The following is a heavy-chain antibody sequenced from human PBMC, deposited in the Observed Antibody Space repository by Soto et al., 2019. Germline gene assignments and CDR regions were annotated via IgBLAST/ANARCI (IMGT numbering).Heavy chain of an antibody. CDR2: IYHSGST. V-gene: IGHV4-4*02. CDR1: GGSISSSNW. Sequence: SETLSLTCTVSGGSISSSNWWSWVRQPPGKGLEWIGEIYHSGSTDYNPSFKSRVTISVDTSKNQFSLKLSSVTAADTAVYYCARAAPRYCSGGSCYSGRDYSGHGTLVTVSS. D-gene: IGHD2-15*01. J-gene: IGHJ4*01. CDR3: ARAAPRYCSGGSCYSGRDY.